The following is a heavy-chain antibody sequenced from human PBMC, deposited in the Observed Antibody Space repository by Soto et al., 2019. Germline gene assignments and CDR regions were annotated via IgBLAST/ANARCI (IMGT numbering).Heavy chain of an antibody. CDR1: GFTFSTYW. CDR2: INSDGSTT. V-gene: IGHV3-74*01. Sequence: EVQLVESGGGLVQPGGSLRLSCAASGFTFSTYWMHWVRQAPGKGLVWVSRINSDGSTTNYADSVKGRFSISRDNAKNTLYLQMNSLRAEDTAVYYCARDAYYDMGVWGQGTTVTVSS. CDR3: ARDAYYDMGV. J-gene: IGHJ6*02.